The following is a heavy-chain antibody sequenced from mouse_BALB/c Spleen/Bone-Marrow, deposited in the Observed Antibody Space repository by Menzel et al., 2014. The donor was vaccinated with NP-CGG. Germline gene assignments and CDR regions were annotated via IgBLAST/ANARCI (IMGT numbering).Heavy chain of an antibody. D-gene: IGHD2-3*01. CDR2: IDPYYGGT. V-gene: IGHV1-39*01. Sequence: VQLQQSGPELEKPGASVKISCKASGYSFTGYNMNWVKQSNGKSLEWIGNIDPYYGGTSYNQKFKGKATLTVDKSSSTAYMQLKSLTAEDSAVYDCSRSGGYYHYYAMDYWGQGTSVTVSS. CDR1: GYSFTGYN. J-gene: IGHJ4*01. CDR3: SRSGGYYHYYAMDY.